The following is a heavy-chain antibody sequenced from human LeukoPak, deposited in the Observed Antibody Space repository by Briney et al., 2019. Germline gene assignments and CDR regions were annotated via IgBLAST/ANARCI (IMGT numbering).Heavy chain of an antibody. V-gene: IGHV3-49*04. Sequence: GGSLRLSCAPSGFTFRDYTMNWVRQAPGKGLEWVGFIRSKPYGGTTDYAASVKGRFTISRDDSESIAYLQMDSLKTDDTALYYCSREPLVGATRGLDYWGQGTLVTVSS. J-gene: IGHJ4*02. D-gene: IGHD1-26*01. CDR3: SREPLVGATRGLDY. CDR1: GFTFRDYT. CDR2: IRSKPYGGTT.